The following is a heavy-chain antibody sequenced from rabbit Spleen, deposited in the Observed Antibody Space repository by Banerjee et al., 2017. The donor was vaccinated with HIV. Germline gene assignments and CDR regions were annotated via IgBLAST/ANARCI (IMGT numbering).Heavy chain of an antibody. D-gene: IGHD3-3*01. CDR3: ARHFGRNPYNL. CDR2: IYSNSGTT. CDR1: GFSFSSNYY. Sequence: QEQLVESGGGLVKPGASLTLTCTASGFSFSSNYYMCWVRQAPEKGLEWIACIYSNSGTTYYASWAKGRFTISKTSTTVTLQMTSLTAADTATYFCARHFGRNPYNLWGQGTLVTVS. V-gene: IGHV1S45*01. J-gene: IGHJ4*01.